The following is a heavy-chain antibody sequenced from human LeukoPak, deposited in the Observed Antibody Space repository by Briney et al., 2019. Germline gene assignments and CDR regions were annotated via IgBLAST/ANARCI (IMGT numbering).Heavy chain of an antibody. Sequence: PSETLSLTCTVSGGSISSNSYYWGWIRQPPGKGLEWIGSIYYSGSTYYNPSLKNRLTISVDTSKNQFSLKLSSVTAADTAVYYCARDPADILTGKGEFDPWGQGTLVTVSS. CDR1: GGSISSNSYY. D-gene: IGHD3-9*01. CDR2: IYYSGST. CDR3: ARDPADILTGKGEFDP. V-gene: IGHV4-39*02. J-gene: IGHJ5*02.